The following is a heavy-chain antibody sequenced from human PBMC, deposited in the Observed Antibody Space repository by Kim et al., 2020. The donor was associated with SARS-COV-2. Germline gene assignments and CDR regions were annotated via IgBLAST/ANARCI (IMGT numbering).Heavy chain of an antibody. Sequence: GGSLRLSCVASGLTFKVAWMSWVRQAPGKGLEWVGRVKSKSDGGTTDLGGPVRGRFSISRDDSKNTLYLQMNSLKMEDTAIYYCTGVGRAVVMNFDLWGQGTLVTVSS. CDR1: GLTFKVAW. CDR2: VKSKSDGGTT. D-gene: IGHD2-21*01. J-gene: IGHJ4*02. CDR3: TGVGRAVVMNFDL. V-gene: IGHV3-15*01.